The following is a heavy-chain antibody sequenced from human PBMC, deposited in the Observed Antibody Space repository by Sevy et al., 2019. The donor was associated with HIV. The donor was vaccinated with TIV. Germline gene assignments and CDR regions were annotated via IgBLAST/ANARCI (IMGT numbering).Heavy chain of an antibody. J-gene: IGHJ4*02. V-gene: IGHV3-23*01. CDR3: AKPYINSWQAFGY. CDR1: GFTFSNTG. D-gene: IGHD2-21*01. Sequence: GGSLRLSCAASGFTFSNTGMRRVRQAPGKGLEWVSGISGSGDRTSYADSVKGRFTISRDNSKNTLYLQMNSLRAEDTALHYCAKPYINSWQAFGYWGQGTLVTVSS. CDR2: ISGSGDRT.